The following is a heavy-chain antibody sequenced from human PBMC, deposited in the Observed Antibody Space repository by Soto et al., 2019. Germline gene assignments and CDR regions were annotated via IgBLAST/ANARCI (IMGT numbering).Heavy chain of an antibody. V-gene: IGHV3-9*01. Sequence: QSGGSLRLSCAASGFTFDDYAMHWVRQAPGKGLEWVSGISWNSGSIGYADSVKGRFTISRDNAKNSLYLQMNSLRAEDTALYYCAKDLVPRGWLQLFDFDYWGQGTLVTVSS. D-gene: IGHD5-12*01. CDR3: AKDLVPRGWLQLFDFDY. J-gene: IGHJ4*02. CDR2: ISWNSGSI. CDR1: GFTFDDYA.